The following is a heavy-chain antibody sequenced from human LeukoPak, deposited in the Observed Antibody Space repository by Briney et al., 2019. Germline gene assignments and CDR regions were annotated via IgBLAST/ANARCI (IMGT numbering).Heavy chain of an antibody. Sequence: GGSLRLSCAASGFTVSSNYMSWVRQAPGKGLEWVSVIYSGGSTYYADSVKGRFTTSRHTSENPLYLQMNSLRPEDTAVYYCAREYSSSRSDAFDVWGQGTMVSVSS. CDR1: GFTVSSNY. CDR2: IYSGGST. V-gene: IGHV3-53*04. CDR3: AREYSSSRSDAFDV. J-gene: IGHJ3*01. D-gene: IGHD6-13*01.